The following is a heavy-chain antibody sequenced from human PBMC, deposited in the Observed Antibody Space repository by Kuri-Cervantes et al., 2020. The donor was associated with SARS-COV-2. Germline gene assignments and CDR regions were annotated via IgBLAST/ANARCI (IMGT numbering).Heavy chain of an antibody. J-gene: IGHJ3*02. CDR1: GFTFSDYY. D-gene: IGHD3-3*01. Sequence: GGSLRLSCAASGFTFSDYYMHWIRQAPGKGLEWVANIKQDGSEKYYVDSVKGRFTISRDNAKNSLYLQMNSLRAEDTAVYYCARASLDLTIFGVAYDAFDIWGQGTMVTVSS. CDR2: IKQDGSEK. CDR3: ARASLDLTIFGVAYDAFDI. V-gene: IGHV3-7*01.